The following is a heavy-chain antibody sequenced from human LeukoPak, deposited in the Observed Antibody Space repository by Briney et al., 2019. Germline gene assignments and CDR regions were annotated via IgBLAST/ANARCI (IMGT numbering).Heavy chain of an antibody. V-gene: IGHV7-81*01. D-gene: IGHD6-6*01. J-gene: IGHJ6*02. Sequence: ASVKVSCKASGYSFTTYGMNWVPQAPGQGLEWMGWFNTYTGNPTYAQGFTGRFVFSLDTSVSTAYLQISSLKAEDTAVYYCARDLSIAALYGMDVWGQGTTVTVSS. CDR1: GYSFTTYG. CDR3: ARDLSIAALYGMDV. CDR2: FNTYTGNP.